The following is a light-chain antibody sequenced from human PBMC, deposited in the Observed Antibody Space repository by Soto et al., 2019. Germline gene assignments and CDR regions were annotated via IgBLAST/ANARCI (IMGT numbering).Light chain of an antibody. V-gene: IGLV2-8*01. J-gene: IGLJ2*01. CDR3: SSYAGSNNLV. CDR1: SGDVGGYNY. Sequence: QSALTQPPSSSGSPGQSVSISSTGTSGDVGGYNYVSWYQQHPGKAPKLMIYEVSKRPSGVPDRFSGSKSGNTASLTVSGLQPEDEADYYCSSYAGSNNLVFGGGTKLTVL. CDR2: EVS.